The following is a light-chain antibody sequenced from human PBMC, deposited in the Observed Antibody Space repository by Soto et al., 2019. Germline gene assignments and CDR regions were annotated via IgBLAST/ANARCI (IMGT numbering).Light chain of an antibody. J-gene: IGKJ1*01. CDR1: QTVTGKY. CDR3: QQYSASPRT. V-gene: IGKV3-20*01. CDR2: SAS. Sequence: EIVLTQSPGTLSLSPGDRATLSCRASQTVTGKYFAWYRQKPGQPPRLLIHSASSRATGIPDRFSASGTGTDFTLTISRLEPEDSAVYFCQQYSASPRTFGQGTKVEIK.